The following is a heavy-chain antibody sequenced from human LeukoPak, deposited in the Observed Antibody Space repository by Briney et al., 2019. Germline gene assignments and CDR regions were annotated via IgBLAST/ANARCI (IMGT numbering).Heavy chain of an antibody. CDR1: AFTLINNY. CDR3: ARDQVGATSPY. Sequence: GGSLRLFCAASAFTLINNYMSCVRHPPAKELEWVANINQDGNAKYYVDSVKGRFTISRDNAKNSLYLQMSSVRAEDTAVYYCARDQVGATSPYWGQGTLVTVSS. D-gene: IGHD1-26*01. CDR2: INQDGNAK. V-gene: IGHV3-7*01. J-gene: IGHJ4*02.